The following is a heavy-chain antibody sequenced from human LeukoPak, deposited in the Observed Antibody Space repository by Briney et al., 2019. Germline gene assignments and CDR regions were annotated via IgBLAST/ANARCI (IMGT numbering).Heavy chain of an antibody. CDR2: ISYDGSNK. Sequence: GGSLRLSCAASGFTFSSYGMHWVRQAPGKGLEWVAVISYDGSNKYYADSVKGRFTISRDNSKNTLYLQMNSLRAEDTAVYYCARDRELFGVVTTFDSWGQGTLVTVSS. J-gene: IGHJ5*01. CDR1: GFTFSSYG. V-gene: IGHV3-30*03. CDR3: ARDRELFGVVTTFDS. D-gene: IGHD3-3*01.